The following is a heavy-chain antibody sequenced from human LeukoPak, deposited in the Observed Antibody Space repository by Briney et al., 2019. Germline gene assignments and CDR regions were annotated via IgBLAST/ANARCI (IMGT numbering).Heavy chain of an antibody. CDR1: GFTFSSYW. CDR2: IKQDGSEK. J-gene: IGHJ3*01. V-gene: IGHV3-7*01. D-gene: IGHD5-18*01. Sequence: GGSLRLSCAASGFTFSSYWMSWVRQAPGKGLEWVANIKQDGSEKYYVDSVKGRFTISRDNAKNSLYLQMNSLRAEDTAVYYCATYVDTVRYDAFDVWGQGTMVTVSS. CDR3: ATYVDTVRYDAFDV.